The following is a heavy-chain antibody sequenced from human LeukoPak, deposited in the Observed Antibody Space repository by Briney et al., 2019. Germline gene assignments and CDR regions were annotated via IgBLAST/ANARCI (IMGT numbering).Heavy chain of an antibody. J-gene: IGHJ1*01. V-gene: IGHV4-4*02. CDR1: GGSISSSNW. CDR3: ARLDGDREYFQH. D-gene: IGHD4-17*01. Sequence: SETLSFTCAVSGGSISSSNWWSWVRQPPGQGLGWIGEIYHSGSTSYNPPLKSRVTISVDKSKNQFSLKLSSVTAADTAVYYCARLDGDREYFQHWGQGTVVTVSS. CDR2: IYHSGST.